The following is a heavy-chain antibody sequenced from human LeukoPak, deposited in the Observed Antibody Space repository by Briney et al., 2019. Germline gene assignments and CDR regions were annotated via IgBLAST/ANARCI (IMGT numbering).Heavy chain of an antibody. CDR1: GFTFDDYA. CDR2: ISWNSGSI. Sequence: PGRSLRLSCAASGFTFDDYAMHWVRQAPGKGLEWVSGISWNSGSIGYADSVKGRFTISRDNAKNSLYLQMSSLRAEDTALYYCAKDYYYDSSGYLGFDYWGQGTLVTVSS. V-gene: IGHV3-9*01. J-gene: IGHJ4*02. CDR3: AKDYYYDSSGYLGFDY. D-gene: IGHD3-22*01.